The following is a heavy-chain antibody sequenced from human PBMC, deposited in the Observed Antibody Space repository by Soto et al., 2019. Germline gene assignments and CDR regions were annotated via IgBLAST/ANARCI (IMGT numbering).Heavy chain of an antibody. Sequence: VESLKISCKGSGYSFTSYWIGWVRQMPGKGLEWMGIIYPGDSDTRYSPSFQGQVTISADKSINTAYLQWSSLKASESAIYYCARPFDTSGWYDHWGQGTLVTVSS. V-gene: IGHV5-51*01. CDR2: IYPGDSDT. CDR3: ARPFDTSGWYDH. CDR1: GYSFTSYW. J-gene: IGHJ5*02. D-gene: IGHD6-19*01.